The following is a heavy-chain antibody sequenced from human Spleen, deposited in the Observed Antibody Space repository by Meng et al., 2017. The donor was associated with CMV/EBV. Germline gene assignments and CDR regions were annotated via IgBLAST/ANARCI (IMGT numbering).Heavy chain of an antibody. Sequence: GGSLRLSCAASGFTFRNVWMNWVRQAPGKGLEWVGLIKSKSDGGTTDYGVPVKGRFTISRDDSKNTLYLQMNSLKTEDTAVYYCTTEGSSGFFDLKAFDVWGQGTMVTVSS. V-gene: IGHV3-15*01. D-gene: IGHD3-22*01. CDR2: IKSKSDGGTT. CDR1: GFTFRNVW. J-gene: IGHJ3*01. CDR3: TTEGSSGFFDLKAFDV.